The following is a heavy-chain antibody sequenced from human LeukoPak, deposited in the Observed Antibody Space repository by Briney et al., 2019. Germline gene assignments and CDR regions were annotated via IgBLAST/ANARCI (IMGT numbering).Heavy chain of an antibody. CDR1: GGSISSDY. V-gene: IGHV4-59*08. Sequence: SETLSLTCTVSGGSISSDYWSWIRQPPGKGLEWLGNIYLSVITKSNPSLKSRVMISLDTSKNQLSLGLTSVTAADTAVYYCARRRQVSAYSPYAFDMWGQGTMVTV. CDR3: ARRRQVSAYSPYAFDM. D-gene: IGHD2-21*01. J-gene: IGHJ3*02. CDR2: IYLSVIT.